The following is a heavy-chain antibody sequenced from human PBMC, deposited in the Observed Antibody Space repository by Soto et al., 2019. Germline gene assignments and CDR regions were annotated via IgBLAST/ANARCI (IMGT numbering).Heavy chain of an antibody. Sequence: EVQLLESGGGLVQPGGSLRLSCAASGFAFSSYGMSWVRQAPGKGLEWVSGISGSGANTYYAASVKGRFTITRDNSEHTLFLQMNSLRDNDTAVDLCAKVSSSGWYDAFDIWGQGTLVTVSS. CDR1: GFAFSSYG. V-gene: IGHV3-23*01. CDR3: AKVSSSGWYDAFDI. J-gene: IGHJ3*02. CDR2: ISGSGANT. D-gene: IGHD6-13*01.